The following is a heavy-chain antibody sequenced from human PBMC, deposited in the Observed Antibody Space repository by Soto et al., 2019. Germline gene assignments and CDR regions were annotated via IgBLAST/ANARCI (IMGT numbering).Heavy chain of an antibody. J-gene: IGHJ4*02. D-gene: IGHD6-19*01. CDR1: GGTFSSYA. V-gene: IGHV1-69*12. CDR3: AGDLGAVAVAGSPFAY. CDR2: IIPIFGTA. Sequence: QVQLVQSGAEVKKPGSSVKVSCKAFGGTFSSYAISWVRQAPGQGLEWMGGIIPIFGTAHYAQKFQGRVTIVADESTSTAYMELSSLRSEDTAVYYCAGDLGAVAVAGSPFAYWGQGTLVTVSS.